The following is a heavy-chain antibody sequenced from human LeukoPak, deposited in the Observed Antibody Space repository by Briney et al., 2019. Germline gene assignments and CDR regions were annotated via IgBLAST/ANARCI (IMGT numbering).Heavy chain of an antibody. J-gene: IGHJ4*02. CDR2: INPNSGGT. D-gene: IGHD6-6*01. V-gene: IGHV1-2*02. CDR1: GYTFTGYY. Sequence: ASVKVSCKASGYTFTGYYMHWVRQAPGQGLEWMGWINPNSGGTNYAQKFQGRVTMTRDTSISTAYMELSRLRSDDTAVYYCARARIAARPDADFDYWGQGTLVAVSS. CDR3: ARARIAARPDADFDY.